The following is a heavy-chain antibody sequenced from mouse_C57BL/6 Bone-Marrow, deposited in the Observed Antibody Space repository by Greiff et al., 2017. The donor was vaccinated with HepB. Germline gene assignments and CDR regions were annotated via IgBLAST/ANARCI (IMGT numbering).Heavy chain of an antibody. CDR3: AREGWDDYYAMDY. V-gene: IGHV3-6*01. CDR1: GYSITSGYY. Sequence: EVKLQESGPGLVKPSQSLSLTCSVTGYSITSGYYWNWIRQFPGNKLEWMGYISYDGSNNYNPSLKNRISITRDTSKNQFFLKLNSVTTEDTATYYCAREGWDDYYAMDYWGQGTSVTVSS. D-gene: IGHD4-1*01. J-gene: IGHJ4*01. CDR2: ISYDGSN.